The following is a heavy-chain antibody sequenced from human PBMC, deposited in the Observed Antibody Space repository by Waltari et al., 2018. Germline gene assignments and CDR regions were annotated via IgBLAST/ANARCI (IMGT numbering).Heavy chain of an antibody. CDR3: AKDPAGTYYFEY. V-gene: IGHV3-23*01. J-gene: IGHJ4*02. CDR1: EFTFSSFA. Sequence: EVQLLESGGGLVQTGGSLRLSCAAYEFTFSSFAMNWVRQAPGKGLDLVSTISGIGGNTYSADSVKGRFTISRDNSKNTLYLQINSLRAEDTAVYYCAKDPAGTYYFEYWGQGTLVTVSS. CDR2: ISGIGGNT. D-gene: IGHD1-26*01.